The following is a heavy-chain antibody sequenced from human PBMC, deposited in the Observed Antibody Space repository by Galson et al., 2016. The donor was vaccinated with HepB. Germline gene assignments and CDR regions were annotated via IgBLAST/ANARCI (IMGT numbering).Heavy chain of an antibody. V-gene: IGHV4-4*07. CDR1: GGSMSGFY. D-gene: IGHD3-16*01. CDR3: SRLSGGPIA. CDR2: IFDNDNT. Sequence: SETLSLTCTVSGGSMSGFYLNWIRQPAGKGPEWIGRIFDNDNTNYNPSLKSRVTMSVDMSKKQFPLKLSSVTAADTAVYYCSRLSGGPIAWGQGTLVTVSS. J-gene: IGHJ4*02.